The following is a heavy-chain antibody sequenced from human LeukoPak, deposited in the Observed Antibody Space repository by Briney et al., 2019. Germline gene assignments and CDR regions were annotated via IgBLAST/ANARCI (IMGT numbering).Heavy chain of an antibody. D-gene: IGHD2-2*02. V-gene: IGHV3-21*01. CDR1: GFTFSSYS. J-gene: IGHJ3*02. Sequence: GGSLRLSCAASGFTFSSYSMNWVRQAPGKGLEWVSSISSSSSYINYADSVKGRFTISRDNAKNSLYLQMNSLRAEDTAVYYCARWDIVVVPAAIREDAFDIWGQGTMVTVSS. CDR2: ISSSSSYI. CDR3: ARWDIVVVPAAIREDAFDI.